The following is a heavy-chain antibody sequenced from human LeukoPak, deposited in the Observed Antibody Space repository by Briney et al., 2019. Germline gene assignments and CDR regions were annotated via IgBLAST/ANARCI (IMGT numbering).Heavy chain of an antibody. Sequence: GESLKISCKGSGYSFTSYWIGWVRQMPGKGLEWMGIIYPGDSDTRYSPSFQGQVTISADKSISTAYLQWSSLKASDTAMYYCARLALQDGAKHAFDIWGQGTMVTVSS. J-gene: IGHJ3*02. D-gene: IGHD4/OR15-4a*01. CDR1: GYSFTSYW. CDR2: IYPGDSDT. CDR3: ARLALQDGAKHAFDI. V-gene: IGHV5-51*01.